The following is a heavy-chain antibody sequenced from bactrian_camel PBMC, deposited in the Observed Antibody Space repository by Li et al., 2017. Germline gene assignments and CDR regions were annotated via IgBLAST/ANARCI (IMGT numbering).Heavy chain of an antibody. CDR2: IDSDGDT. CDR3: AEGRGSRGEHCYSLNY. J-gene: IGHJ4*01. CDR1: GYTYDTYC. V-gene: IGHV3S55*01. Sequence: HVQLVESGGGSVQAGGSLRLSCAARGYTYDTYCMGWFCRPPGKEREGIAVIDSDGDTAYAESLKDRFTISVDNAKNTVYLQMNSLQPEDTAAYYCAEGRGSRGEHCYSLNYWGQGTQVTVS. D-gene: IGHD6*01.